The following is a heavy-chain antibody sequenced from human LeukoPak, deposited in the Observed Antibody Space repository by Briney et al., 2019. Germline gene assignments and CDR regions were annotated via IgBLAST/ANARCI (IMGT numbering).Heavy chain of an antibody. J-gene: IGHJ4*02. CDR2: ISYDGSNK. CDR3: AKASDSSGYYFDY. Sequence: GRSLRLSCAASGFTFSSYGMHWVRQAPGKGLEWVAVISYDGSNKYYADSVKGRFTISRDNSKNTLYLQMNSLRAEDTAVYYCAKASDSSGYYFDYWGQGTLVTVSS. CDR1: GFTFSSYG. V-gene: IGHV3-30*18. D-gene: IGHD3-22*01.